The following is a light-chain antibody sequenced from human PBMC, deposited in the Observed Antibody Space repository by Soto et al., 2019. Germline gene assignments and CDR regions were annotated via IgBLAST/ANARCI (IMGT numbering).Light chain of an antibody. CDR3: QQSYSSPYT. CDR2: GAY. V-gene: IGKV1-39*01. J-gene: IGKJ2*01. Sequence: DIQMTQSPSSLSASVGDRVTITCRASQSITNYLNWYQQKPGKAPRLLIYGAYSLQSGVPSRFSGSGSGTDFSFTISGLQPEDIATYYCQQSYSSPYTFGQGTKLEIK. CDR1: QSITNY.